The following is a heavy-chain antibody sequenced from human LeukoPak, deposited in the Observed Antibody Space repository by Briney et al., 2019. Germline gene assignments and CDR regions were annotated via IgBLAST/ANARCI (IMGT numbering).Heavy chain of an antibody. CDR2: IYTSGSS. CDR1: GGSISSGSYY. J-gene: IGHJ4*02. Sequence: SETLSLTCTVSGGSISSGSYYWSWIRQPAGKGLEWIGRIYTSGSSNSYPSLRSRVTISVDTSKNQFSLKLTSVTAADTAVYYCAGGGYTYGPFDYWGQGTLVTVSS. V-gene: IGHV4-61*02. D-gene: IGHD5-18*01. CDR3: AGGGYTYGPFDY.